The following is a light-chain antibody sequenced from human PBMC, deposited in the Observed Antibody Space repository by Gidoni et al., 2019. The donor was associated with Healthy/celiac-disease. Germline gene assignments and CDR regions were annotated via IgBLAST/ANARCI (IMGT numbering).Light chain of an antibody. CDR2: WAS. CDR3: QQYYSTPCT. V-gene: IGKV4-1*01. Sequence: DIVMTQSPDSLAVSLGERATINCKSSQSVLYSSNNKNYLAWYQQKPGQPPKLLIYWASTRESGVPDRFMGSGSGTDFTLTISSLQAEDVAVYYCQQYYSTPCTFGQGTKVEIK. J-gene: IGKJ1*01. CDR1: QSVLYSSNNKNY.